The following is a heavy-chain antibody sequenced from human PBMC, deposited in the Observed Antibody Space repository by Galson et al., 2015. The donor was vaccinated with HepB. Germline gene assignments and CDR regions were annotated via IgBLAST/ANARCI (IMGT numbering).Heavy chain of an antibody. V-gene: IGHV3-23*01. J-gene: IGHJ2*01. CDR2: LSYSGG. Sequence: SMRLSCAASGFTFSSYAMIWVRQAPGKGLEWVSSLSYSGGYYADSVKGRFTISRDNSKNTVYLQMNSLRAEDTAVYSCARPTLTEWYFGLWGRGTLVTVSS. CDR3: ARPTLTEWYFGL. CDR1: GFTFSSYA.